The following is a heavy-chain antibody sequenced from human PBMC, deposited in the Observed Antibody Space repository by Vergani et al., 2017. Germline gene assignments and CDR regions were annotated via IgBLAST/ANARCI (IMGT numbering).Heavy chain of an antibody. CDR1: GFTFSSYA. J-gene: IGHJ4*02. CDR3: AKGDDYYGSGSYNY. V-gene: IGHV3-23*04. CDR2: ISGSGGST. Sequence: VQLVESGGGVVQPGRSLRLSCAASGFTFSSYAMSWVRQAPGKGLEWVSAISGSGGSTYYADSVKGRFTISRDNSKNTLYLQMNSLRAEDTAVYYCAKGDDYYGSGSYNYWGQGTLVTVSS. D-gene: IGHD3-10*01.